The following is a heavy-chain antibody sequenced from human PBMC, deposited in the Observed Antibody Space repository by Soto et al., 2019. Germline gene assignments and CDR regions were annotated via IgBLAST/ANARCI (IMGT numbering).Heavy chain of an antibody. J-gene: IGHJ6*03. V-gene: IGHV1-46*03. Sequence: ASVKVSCKASGYTFTSYYMHWVRQAPGQGLEWMGIINPSGGSTSYAQKFQGRVTMTRDTSTSTVYMELSSLRSEDTAVYYCARDGHYDFWSGYYDHYYYYMDVWGKGTTVTVSS. CDR2: INPSGGST. CDR1: GYTFTSYY. CDR3: ARDGHYDFWSGYYDHYYYYMDV. D-gene: IGHD3-3*01.